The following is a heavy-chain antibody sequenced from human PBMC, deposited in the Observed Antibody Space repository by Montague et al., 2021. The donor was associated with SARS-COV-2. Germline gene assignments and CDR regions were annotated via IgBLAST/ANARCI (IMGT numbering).Heavy chain of an antibody. CDR3: ARGGHSSSWYYYYGMDV. Sequence: SRRISCAASGFIVSSNYMSWVRQAPGKGLEWVSVIYSGGSTYYADSVKGRFTISRDNSKNTLYLQMNSLRAEDTAVYYCARGGHSSSWYYYYGMDVWGQGTTVTVSS. V-gene: IGHV3-53*01. CDR2: IYSGGST. J-gene: IGHJ6*02. CDR1: GFIVSSNY. D-gene: IGHD6-13*01.